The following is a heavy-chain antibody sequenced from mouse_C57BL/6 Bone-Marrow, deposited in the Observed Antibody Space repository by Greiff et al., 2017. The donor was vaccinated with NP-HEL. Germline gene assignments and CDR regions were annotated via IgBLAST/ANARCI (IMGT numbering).Heavy chain of an antibody. CDR2: IYPGDGDT. CDR3: ARGAY. J-gene: IGHJ3*01. V-gene: IGHV1-80*01. Sequence: VQLQQSGAELVKPGASVKISCKASGYDFSNYWMNWVKQRPGKGLEWLGKIYPGDGDTNYNGKFKDKATLTADKSSSTAYMQLSRLTSEDSAVYFCARGAYWGQGTLVTVSA. CDR1: GYDFSNYW.